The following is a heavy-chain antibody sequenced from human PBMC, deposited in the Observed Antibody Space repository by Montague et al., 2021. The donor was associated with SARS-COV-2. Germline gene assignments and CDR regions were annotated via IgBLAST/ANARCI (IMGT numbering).Heavy chain of an antibody. V-gene: IGHV4-4*07. CDR3: ARVPPYYYDSSGYYSGAFDI. D-gene: IGHD3-22*01. Sequence: SETLSLTCTVSGGSVRSYYWSWIRQPAGKGLEWIGRIYTSGSTNYNPSLKSRVTISVDTSKNQFSLKLSSVTAADTAVYYCARVPPYYYDSSGYYSGAFDIWGQGTMVTVSS. CDR2: IYTSGST. CDR1: GGSVRSYY. J-gene: IGHJ3*02.